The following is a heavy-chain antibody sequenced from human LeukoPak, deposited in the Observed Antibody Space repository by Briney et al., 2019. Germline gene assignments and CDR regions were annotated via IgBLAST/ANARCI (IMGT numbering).Heavy chain of an antibody. CDR1: GYTFTSYG. Sequence: ASVTVSCKASGYTFTSYGISWVRQAPGQGLERMGWISAYNGNTNYAQKLQGRVTMTTDTSTSTAYMELRSLRSDDTAVYYCARGGTGSSWYGGYYDSSGYYFDYWGQGTLVTVSS. CDR3: ARGGTGSSWYGGYYDSSGYYFDY. V-gene: IGHV1-18*01. CDR2: ISAYNGNT. D-gene: IGHD3-22*01. J-gene: IGHJ4*02.